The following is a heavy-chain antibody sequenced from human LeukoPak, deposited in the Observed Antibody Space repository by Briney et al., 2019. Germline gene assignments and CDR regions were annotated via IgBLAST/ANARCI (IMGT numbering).Heavy chain of an antibody. J-gene: IGHJ5*02. CDR1: GGSFSGYY. CDR3: ARVVAVVVPAATITPSWFDP. D-gene: IGHD2-2*01. Sequence: SETLSLTCAVYGGSFSGYYWSWIRQPPGKGLEWIGEINHSGSTYYNPSLKSRVAISVDTSKNQFSLKLSSVTAADTAVYYCARVVAVVVPAATITPSWFDPWGQGTLVTVSS. CDR2: INHSGST. V-gene: IGHV4-34*01.